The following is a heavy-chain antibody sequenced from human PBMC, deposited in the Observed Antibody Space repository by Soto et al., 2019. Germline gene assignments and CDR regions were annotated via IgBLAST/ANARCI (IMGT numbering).Heavy chain of an antibody. CDR3: ASTDIVVVPANNWFDP. V-gene: IGHV4-34*01. J-gene: IGHJ5*02. CDR1: GGSFSGYY. D-gene: IGHD2-2*01. Sequence: SETLSLTCAVYGGSFSGYYWSWIRQPPGKGLEWLGEINHSGSTNYNPSLKSRVTISVDTSKNQFSLKLSSVTAADTAVYYCASTDIVVVPANNWFDPWGQGTLVTVSS. CDR2: INHSGST.